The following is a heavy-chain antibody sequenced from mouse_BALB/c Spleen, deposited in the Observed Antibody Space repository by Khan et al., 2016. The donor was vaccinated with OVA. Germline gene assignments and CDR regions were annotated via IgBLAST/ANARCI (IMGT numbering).Heavy chain of an antibody. CDR1: GYTFTNYW. CDR3: ARRGAARATWDYFDY. J-gene: IGHJ2*01. CDR2: IFPGGGYT. V-gene: IGHV1-63*02. Sequence: QVQLKESGAELVRPGTSVKMSCKAAGYTFTNYWIGWVKQRPGHGLEWIGDIFPGGGYTNYNEKFKGKATLTADTSSSTAYMQLSSLTSEDSAIYYWARRGAARATWDYFDYGGQGTTLTVSS. D-gene: IGHD3-1*01.